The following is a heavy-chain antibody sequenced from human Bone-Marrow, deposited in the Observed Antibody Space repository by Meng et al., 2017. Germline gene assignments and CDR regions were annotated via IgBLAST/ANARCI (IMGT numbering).Heavy chain of an antibody. CDR2: ISSSGSTI. CDR3: ARDFMCSGGSCLDVFDI. CDR1: GFTFSDYY. D-gene: IGHD2-15*01. V-gene: IGHV3-11*01. Sequence: GGSLRLSCAASGFTFSDYYMSWIRQAPGKGLEWVSYISSSGSTIYYADSVKGRFTISRDNAKNSLYLQMNSLRSDDTAVYYCARDFMCSGGSCLDVFDIWGQGTMVTVSS. J-gene: IGHJ3*02.